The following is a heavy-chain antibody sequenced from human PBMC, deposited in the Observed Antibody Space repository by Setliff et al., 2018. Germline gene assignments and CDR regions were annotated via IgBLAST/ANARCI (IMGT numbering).Heavy chain of an antibody. J-gene: IGHJ4*02. CDR2: ISGTGGST. D-gene: IGHD1-1*01. CDR1: GFPFSSYA. Sequence: PGGSLRLSCAASGFPFSSYALSWVRQAPGKGLEWVSAISGTGGSTYYADSVKGRFNISRDNSKNTLYLQMNSLRAEDTAVYFCSKAALDLELDSWGQGTLVTVSS. V-gene: IGHV3-23*01. CDR3: SKAALDLELDS.